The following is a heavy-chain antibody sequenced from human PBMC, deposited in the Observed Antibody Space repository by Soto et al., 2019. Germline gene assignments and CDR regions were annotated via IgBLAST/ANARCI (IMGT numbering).Heavy chain of an antibody. CDR1: GFTFSSYW. Sequence: EVQLVESGGCLVQPGGSLRLSCAASGFTFSSYWMSWVRQAPGKGLEWVANIKQDGSEKYYVDSVKGRFTISRDNAKNSLYLQMNSLRAEDTAVYYCARVLFPYAGTTAVDYWGQGTLVTVSS. V-gene: IGHV3-7*03. CDR2: IKQDGSEK. CDR3: ARVLFPYAGTTAVDY. J-gene: IGHJ4*02. D-gene: IGHD1-7*01.